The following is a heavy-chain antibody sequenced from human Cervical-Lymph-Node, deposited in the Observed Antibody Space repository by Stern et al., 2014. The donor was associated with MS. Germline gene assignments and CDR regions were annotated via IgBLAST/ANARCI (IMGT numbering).Heavy chain of an antibody. CDR2: LSDTGST. V-gene: IGHV4-59*08. CDR3: ARHEVLLWFGVDDAFDI. D-gene: IGHD3-10*01. CDR1: GGPINSHF. J-gene: IGHJ3*02. Sequence: QLQLQESGPGLVKPSETLSLSCTVSGGPINSHFWSWIRQPPGKGLEWIGYLSDTGSTNYNPTLKSRVTITVDASRNQLSLRVTSVTAADTAVYYCARHEVLLWFGVDDAFDIWGQGTMVTVSS.